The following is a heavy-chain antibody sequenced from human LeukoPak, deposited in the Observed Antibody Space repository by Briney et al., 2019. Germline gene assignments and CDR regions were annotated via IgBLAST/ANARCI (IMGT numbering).Heavy chain of an antibody. J-gene: IGHJ4*02. D-gene: IGHD4-17*01. CDR2: INPNSGGT. CDR3: ARRMTSVPSVDY. CDR1: GYTFTGYY. V-gene: IGHV1-2*02. Sequence: ASVKVSCKASGYTFTGYYMHWVRQAPGQGLEWMGWINPNSGGTSFAQDFQGRVTMTTDTSISTAYMELSRLTSDDTAVYFCARRMTSVPSVDYWGQGTLVTVSS.